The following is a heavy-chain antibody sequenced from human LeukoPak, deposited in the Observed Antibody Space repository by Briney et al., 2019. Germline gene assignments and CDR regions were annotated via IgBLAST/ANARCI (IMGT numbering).Heavy chain of an antibody. CDR2: VYYSGNT. Sequence: SETLSLTCAVYGGSFSGYYWSWIRQPPGKGLECIGSVYYSGNTYYDPSLKSRVTISVDTSKNQFSLKLSSLTAADTAVYYCARGVVAAAGRTFDFWGQGTLVTVSS. J-gene: IGHJ4*02. D-gene: IGHD6-13*01. CDR1: GGSFSGYY. V-gene: IGHV4-34*01. CDR3: ARGVVAAAGRTFDF.